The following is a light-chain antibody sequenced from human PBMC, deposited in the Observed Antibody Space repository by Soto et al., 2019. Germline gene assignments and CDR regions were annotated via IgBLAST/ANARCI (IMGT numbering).Light chain of an antibody. J-gene: IGKJ2*01. V-gene: IGKV3-15*01. CDR1: QSVSSN. CDR3: QQYNNWPYT. Sequence: EILMTQSPATLSVSPGERAALSCRASQSVSSNLAWYQQKPGQAPWLLIYGASTRATGIPARFSGSGSGTEFTLTINSLQSEDFAVYYCQQYNNWPYTFGQGTKLEIK. CDR2: GAS.